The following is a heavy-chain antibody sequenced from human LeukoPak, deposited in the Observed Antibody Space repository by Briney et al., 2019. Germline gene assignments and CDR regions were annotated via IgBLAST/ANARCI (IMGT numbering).Heavy chain of an antibody. CDR1: GYTFTGYY. D-gene: IGHD6-6*01. Sequence: ASVKVSCKASGYTFTGYYMHWVRQAPGQGLEWMGWINPNSGGTNYAQKFQGRVTMTRDTSISTAYMELSRLTSDDTAVYYCARATPSSSGPFDIWGQGTMVTVSS. V-gene: IGHV1-2*02. J-gene: IGHJ3*02. CDR3: ARATPSSSGPFDI. CDR2: INPNSGGT.